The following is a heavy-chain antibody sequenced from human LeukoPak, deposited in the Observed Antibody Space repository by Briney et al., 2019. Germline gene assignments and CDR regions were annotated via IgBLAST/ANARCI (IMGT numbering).Heavy chain of an antibody. V-gene: IGHV3-15*01. J-gene: IGHJ6*02. CDR3: AGGLMDYYGMDV. CDR1: GFTFSNAW. D-gene: IGHD2-8*01. CDR2: IKDGGTT. Sequence: GGSLRLSCAVSGFTFSNAWMSWVRQAPGKGLEWVGRIKDGGTTDYGAPVKGRFTISRDDSKNMLYMQMNSLKTEDTAVYYCAGGLMDYYGMDVWGRGTTVTVSS.